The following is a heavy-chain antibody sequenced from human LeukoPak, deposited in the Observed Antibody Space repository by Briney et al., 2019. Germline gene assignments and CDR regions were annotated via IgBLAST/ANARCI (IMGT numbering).Heavy chain of an antibody. CDR1: GGSISSTNW. D-gene: IGHD3-3*01. CDR2: IYHSGST. V-gene: IGHV4-4*02. Sequence: PSETLSLTCTVSGGSISSTNWWTWVRQTPGKGLEWIGEIYHSGSTNYNPSLKSRVTVSVDTSKNQFSLKLSSATAADTAVYYCARHEGTTYYDFWSGHDAFDIWGQGTMVTVSS. J-gene: IGHJ3*02. CDR3: ARHEGTTYYDFWSGHDAFDI.